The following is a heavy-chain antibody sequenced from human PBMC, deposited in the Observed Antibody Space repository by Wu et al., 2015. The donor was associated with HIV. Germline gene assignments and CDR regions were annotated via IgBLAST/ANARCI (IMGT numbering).Heavy chain of an antibody. V-gene: IGHV1-2*02. D-gene: IGHD3-22*01. CDR2: IDPNSGGT. Sequence: QVQLVQSGAEVKKPGASVKVSCKASGYRFIDNNIHWIRQAPGQGLQWMGWIDPNSGGTNYAQEFQGRVTMTGDTSISTAYMELKRLRSDDTAVYYCVRELGYGHESTGYLRVLYVWSHGTMITVSS. CDR3: VRELGYGHESTGYLRVLYV. CDR1: GYRFIDNN. J-gene: IGHJ3*01.